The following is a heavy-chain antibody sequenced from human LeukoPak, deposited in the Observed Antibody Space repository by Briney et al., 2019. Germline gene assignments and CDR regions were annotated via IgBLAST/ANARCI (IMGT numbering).Heavy chain of an antibody. CDR1: GFTFSNYW. Sequence: PGGSLRLSCAASGFTFSNYWMNWVRQAPGERPEWVANIKEDGSEKYYVDSVKGRFTISRDNAKNSLYLQMNSLRAEDTAVYYCARGYYYDRSGYYTDYWGQGTLVTVSS. J-gene: IGHJ4*02. CDR2: IKEDGSEK. V-gene: IGHV3-7*01. D-gene: IGHD3-22*01. CDR3: ARGYYYDRSGYYTDY.